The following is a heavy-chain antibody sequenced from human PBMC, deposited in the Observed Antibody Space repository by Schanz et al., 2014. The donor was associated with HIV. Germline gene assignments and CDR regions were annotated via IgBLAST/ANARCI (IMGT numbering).Heavy chain of an antibody. V-gene: IGHV3-23*01. D-gene: IGHD3-10*01. CDR2: ISGSGGHT. CDR1: RFTFSSYA. CDR3: ARENPLYYYLHGGPFDI. J-gene: IGHJ3*02. Sequence: EVQLLESGGGLVQPGGSLRLSCAASRFTFSSYAMSWVRQAPGKGLEWVSLISGSGGHTYYADSVKGRFTISRDNSKSTLYLQMNSLRAEDTAVYYCARENPLYYYLHGGPFDIWGQGTMVTVSS.